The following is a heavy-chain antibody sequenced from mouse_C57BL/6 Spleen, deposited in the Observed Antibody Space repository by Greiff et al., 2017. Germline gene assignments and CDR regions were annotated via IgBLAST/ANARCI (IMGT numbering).Heavy chain of an antibody. V-gene: IGHV2-6*01. D-gene: IGHD2-1*01. Sequence: VKVVESGPGLVAPSQSLSITCTVSGFSLTSYGVDWVRQSPGKGLEWLGVIWGVGSTNYTSALKSRLSISKDNSKSQVFLKMNSLQTDDTAMYYCASAPPGNRGFAYWGQGTLVTVSA. CDR3: ASAPPGNRGFAY. CDR1: GFSLTSYG. CDR2: IWGVGST. J-gene: IGHJ3*01.